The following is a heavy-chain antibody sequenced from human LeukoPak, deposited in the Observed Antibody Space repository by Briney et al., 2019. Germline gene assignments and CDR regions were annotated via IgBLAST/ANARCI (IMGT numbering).Heavy chain of an antibody. D-gene: IGHD1-26*01. Sequence: GGSLRLSCAASGFTFSSYSMNWVRQAPGKGLEWVSHITASGTAMFYADSVKGRFTISRDNAKNSLYLQMGSLRDEDTAVYYCASSGSYRFDYWGQGTLVTVSS. CDR1: GFTFSSYS. CDR2: ITASGTAM. V-gene: IGHV3-48*02. J-gene: IGHJ4*02. CDR3: ASSGSYRFDY.